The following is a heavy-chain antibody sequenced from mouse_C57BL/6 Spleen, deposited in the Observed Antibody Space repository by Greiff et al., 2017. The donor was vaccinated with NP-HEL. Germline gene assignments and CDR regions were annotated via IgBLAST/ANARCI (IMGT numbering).Heavy chain of an antibody. V-gene: IGHV10-1*01. D-gene: IGHD2-14*01. J-gene: IGHJ2*01. CDR1: GFSFNTYA. CDR2: IRSKSNNYAT. CDR3: VRQRYPNYFDY. Sequence: EVQGVESGGGLVQPKGSLKLSCAASGFSFNTYAMNWVRQAPGKGLEWVARIRSKSNNYATYYADSVKDRFTISRDDSESMLYLQMNNLKTEDTAMYYCVRQRYPNYFDYWGQGTTLTVSS.